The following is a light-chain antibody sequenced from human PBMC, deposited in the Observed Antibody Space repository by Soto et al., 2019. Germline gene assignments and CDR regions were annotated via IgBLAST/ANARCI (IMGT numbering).Light chain of an antibody. Sequence: EIVLTQSPGTLSLSPGERASLSCRASQSVSSSFLGWYQQKPGQAPRLLIYGASSRATGIPDRFSGSGSGTDFTLTISRLESEDFAVYYCQQYGTSPWTFGQGTKVDMK. CDR2: GAS. CDR3: QQYGTSPWT. V-gene: IGKV3-20*01. CDR1: QSVSSSF. J-gene: IGKJ1*01.